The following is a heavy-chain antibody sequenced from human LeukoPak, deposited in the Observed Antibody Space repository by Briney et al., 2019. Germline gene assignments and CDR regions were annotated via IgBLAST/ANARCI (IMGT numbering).Heavy chain of an antibody. Sequence: GGSLRLSCAASGFTFSSYWMSWVRQAPGKGPEWVATIKRDGSKKYYVDSVKGRFTISRDNAKSSLFLQMSSLSAEDPAVYYCARTGIAVAGTFYYYYGMDVWGQGTTVTVSS. CDR3: ARTGIAVAGTFYYYYGMDV. D-gene: IGHD6-19*01. CDR1: GFTFSSYW. V-gene: IGHV3-7*01. CDR2: IKRDGSKK. J-gene: IGHJ6*02.